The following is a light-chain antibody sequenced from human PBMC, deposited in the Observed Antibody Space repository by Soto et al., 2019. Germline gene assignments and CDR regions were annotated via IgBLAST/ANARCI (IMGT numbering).Light chain of an antibody. CDR3: GADHGSGSNFVYV. Sequence: QPVLTQPPSASASLGASVILTCTLSSGYSNYQVDWYQQRPGKGPRFVMRVGTGGIVGSKGDGIPDRFSVLGSGLNRYLTXKXXXEEDESDYHCGADHGSGSNFVYVFGGGTKLTVL. V-gene: IGLV9-49*01. CDR2: VGTGGIVG. CDR1: SGYSNYQ. J-gene: IGLJ3*02.